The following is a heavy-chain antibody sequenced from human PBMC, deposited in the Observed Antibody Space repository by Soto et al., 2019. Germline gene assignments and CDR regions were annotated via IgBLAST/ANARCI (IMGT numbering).Heavy chain of an antibody. CDR3: ETSSGWYFGFAY. J-gene: IGHJ4*02. D-gene: IGHD6-19*01. CDR1: GYTLTELS. CDR2: FDPEDGET. V-gene: IGHV1-24*01. Sequence: ASVKVSCKVSGYTLTELSMHWVRQAPGKGLEWMGGFDPEDGETIYAQKFQGRVTMTEDTSTDTAYMELSSLRSEDTAVYYCETSSGWYFGFAYWGQGTLVTVSS.